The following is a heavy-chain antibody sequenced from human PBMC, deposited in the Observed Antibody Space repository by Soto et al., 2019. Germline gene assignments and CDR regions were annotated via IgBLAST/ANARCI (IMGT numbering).Heavy chain of an antibody. D-gene: IGHD2-2*01. CDR3: AKALGYCTSTTCSIYY. V-gene: IGHV3-30*18. CDR1: GFTFSTYG. J-gene: IGHJ4*02. Sequence: GGSLRLSCAASGFTFSTYGMHWVRQAPGKGLEWVAVISYDGSNKYYADSVKGRFTISRDSSRNTLYLQMNSLRAEDTAVYYCAKALGYCTSTTCSIYYRGQGTLVTVSA. CDR2: ISYDGSNK.